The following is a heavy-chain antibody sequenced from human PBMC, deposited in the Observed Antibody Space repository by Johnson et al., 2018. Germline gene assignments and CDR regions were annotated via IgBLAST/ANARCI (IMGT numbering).Heavy chain of an antibody. V-gene: IGHV3-30-3*01. J-gene: IGHJ3*02. Sequence: QVQLQESGGGLVQPGGSLRLSCVASGFTFSNSAMHWVRQAPGKGLEWVAVISDDGSTKYYADSVKGRFTLYRDNSKNTLFLKINSLRPEDTAGYYCERDKSVMRVVLIPEVFDIWGQGTMVSVAS. D-gene: IGHD3-22*01. CDR1: GFTFSNSA. CDR2: ISDDGSTK. CDR3: ERDKSVMRVVLIPEVFDI.